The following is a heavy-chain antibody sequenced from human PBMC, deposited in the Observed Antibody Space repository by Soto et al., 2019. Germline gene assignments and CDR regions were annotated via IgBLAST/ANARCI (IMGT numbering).Heavy chain of an antibody. J-gene: IGHJ4*02. CDR3: ARHRYSYGVYYFDY. D-gene: IGHD5-18*01. Sequence: SDTLSLTCTVSGCPISNYYRSWMRQPPGKGLEWIGYIYYSGSTNYNPSLKSRVTISVDTSKNQFSLKLSSVTAADTAVYYCARHRYSYGVYYFDYWGQGTLVTVS. CDR1: GCPISNYY. CDR2: IYYSGST. V-gene: IGHV4-59*08.